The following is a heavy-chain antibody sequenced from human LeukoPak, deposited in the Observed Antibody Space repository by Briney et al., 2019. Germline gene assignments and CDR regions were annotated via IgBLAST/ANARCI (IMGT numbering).Heavy chain of an antibody. CDR2: ISYDGSNK. J-gene: IGHJ6*03. CDR3: ARDPYSGNYGNYYYYYMDV. V-gene: IGHV3-30*04. D-gene: IGHD1-26*01. CDR1: GFTFSSYA. Sequence: GRSLRLSCAASGFTFSSYAMHWVRQAPGKGLEWVAVISYDGSNKYYADSVKGRFTISRDNSKNSLYPQMDSLGPEDTAVYYCARDPYSGNYGNYYYYYMDVWGKGTTVTISS.